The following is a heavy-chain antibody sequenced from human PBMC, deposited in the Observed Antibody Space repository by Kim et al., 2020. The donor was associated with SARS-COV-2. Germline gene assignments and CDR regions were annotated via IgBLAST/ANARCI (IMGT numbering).Heavy chain of an antibody. CDR1: GGSIRSYY. V-gene: IGHV4-59*01. CDR3: ARSPGYYFDY. CDR2: IYSSGST. Sequence: WETLSLTCTVSGGSIRSYYWGWIRQPPGKGLQWIGYIYSSGSTNYNPSLKSRVTISVDTSKNQFSLRLSSVTAADTAVYYCARSPGYYFDYWGQGTLVTVSS. J-gene: IGHJ4*02.